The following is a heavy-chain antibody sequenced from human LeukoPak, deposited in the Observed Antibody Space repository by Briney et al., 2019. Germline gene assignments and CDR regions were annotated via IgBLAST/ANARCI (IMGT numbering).Heavy chain of an antibody. D-gene: IGHD3-3*01. CDR3: ARAGGDFWSGSIHA. CDR2: IKQDGSEK. V-gene: IGHV3-7*01. CDR1: GFTFSSYW. Sequence: PGGSLRLSCAASGFTFSSYWMSWVRQAPGKGLEWVANIKQDGSEKYYVDSVKGRFTISRDNAKNSLYLQMNSLRAEDTAVYYCARAGGDFWSGSIHAWGQGTLVTVSS. J-gene: IGHJ5*02.